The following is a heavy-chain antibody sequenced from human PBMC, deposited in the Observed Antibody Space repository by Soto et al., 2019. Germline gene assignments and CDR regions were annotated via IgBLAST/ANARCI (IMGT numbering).Heavy chain of an antibody. D-gene: IGHD2-2*01. J-gene: IGHJ4*02. CDR1: GGSISSSSYY. CDR3: TTLGRYCSSSSCVY. Sequence: PSETLSLTCTVSGGSISSSSYYWGWIRQPPGKGLEWIGSFYYSGSTYYNPSLKSRVTISVDTSKNQFSLKLSSVTAADTAVYYCTTLGRYCSSSSCVYWGQGTLVTVSS. V-gene: IGHV4-39*01. CDR2: FYYSGST.